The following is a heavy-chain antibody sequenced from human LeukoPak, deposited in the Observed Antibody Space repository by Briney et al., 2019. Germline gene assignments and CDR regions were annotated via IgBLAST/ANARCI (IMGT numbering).Heavy chain of an antibody. CDR1: GFTFSSFN. J-gene: IGHJ2*01. V-gene: IGHV3-21*06. CDR2: ISSSSSNI. CDR3: ARATSFDL. Sequence: GGSLRLSCAVSGFTFSSFNMNWVRQAPGKGLEWVSFISSSSSNIYYADSVKGRFTISRDSAKNSLYLQMNSLRAEDTGVYYCARATSFDLWGRGTLVTVSS. D-gene: IGHD1-1*01.